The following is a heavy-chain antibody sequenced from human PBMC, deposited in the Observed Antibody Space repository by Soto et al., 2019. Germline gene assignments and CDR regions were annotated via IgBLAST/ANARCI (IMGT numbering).Heavy chain of an antibody. D-gene: IGHD6-19*01. V-gene: IGHV5-51*01. Sequence: PGESLKISCKGSAYSFTSYWIGWVRQMPGKGLEWMGIIYPGDSDTRYSPSFQGQVTISADKSISTAYLQWSSLKASDTAMYYCARLYGGDIAVALNAFEIWGQGTMVTVAS. CDR2: IYPGDSDT. J-gene: IGHJ3*02. CDR1: AYSFTSYW. CDR3: ARLYGGDIAVALNAFEI.